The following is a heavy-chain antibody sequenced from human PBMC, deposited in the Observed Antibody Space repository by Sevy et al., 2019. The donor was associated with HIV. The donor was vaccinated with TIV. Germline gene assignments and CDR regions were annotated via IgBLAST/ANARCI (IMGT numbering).Heavy chain of an antibody. CDR2: IYYSGPT. Sequence: SETLSLTCTVSGGSINNYYWSWIRQPPGKGLEWIGYIYYSGPTNYNPSLKSRVTISVDTSKNQLSLKLSSVTAADTAVYYCARGPYCTGGTCPGSWFDPWGQGTLVTVSS. J-gene: IGHJ5*02. CDR1: GGSINNYY. CDR3: ARGPYCTGGTCPGSWFDP. D-gene: IGHD2-15*01. V-gene: IGHV4-59*01.